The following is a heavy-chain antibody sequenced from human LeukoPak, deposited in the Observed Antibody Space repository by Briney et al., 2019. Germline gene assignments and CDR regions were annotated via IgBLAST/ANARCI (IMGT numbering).Heavy chain of an antibody. CDR2: IYTAGST. CDR1: GGPINNYY. V-gene: IGHV4-4*07. Sequence: SETLSLTCTVSGGPINNYYWNWIRQPAGKGLEWIGRIYTAGSTYYNPSLKSRVTMSVQTSKNQFSLKLSYVTAVDTAVYYCARDPFPIYARSYFDYWGQGTLVTVSS. J-gene: IGHJ4*02. CDR3: ARDPFPIYARSYFDY. D-gene: IGHD3-16*01.